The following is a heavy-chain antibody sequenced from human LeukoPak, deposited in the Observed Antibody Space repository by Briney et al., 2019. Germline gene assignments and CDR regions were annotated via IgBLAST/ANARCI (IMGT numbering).Heavy chain of an antibody. CDR1: GFTFSDYY. CDR3: ATHIDRGIAFFDY. V-gene: IGHV3-11*01. J-gene: IGHJ4*02. CDR2: ISSSGSTI. D-gene: IGHD6-13*01. Sequence: GGSLRLSCAASGFTFSDYYMSWIRQAPGKGLEWVSYISSSGSTIYYADSVKGRFTNSRDNAKNSLYLQMNSLRAEDTAVYYCATHIDRGIAFFDYWGQGTLVTVSS.